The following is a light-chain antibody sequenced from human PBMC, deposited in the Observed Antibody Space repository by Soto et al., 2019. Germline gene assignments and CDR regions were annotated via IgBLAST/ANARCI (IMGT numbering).Light chain of an antibody. CDR1: QDISKY. CDR2: DAS. Sequence: DIQMTQSPSYLSASVGDRVTITCQASQDISKYLNWYQQKAGTAPKLLIYDASNLETGVPSRFSGSGYATDVTFTISILQPEDIATYYRQQYDNRPPRFTFGPGTKVEIK. J-gene: IGKJ3*01. V-gene: IGKV1-33*01. CDR3: QQYDNRPPRFT.